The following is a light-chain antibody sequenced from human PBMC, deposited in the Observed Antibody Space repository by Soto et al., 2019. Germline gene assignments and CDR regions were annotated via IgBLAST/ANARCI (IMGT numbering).Light chain of an antibody. CDR2: WAS. V-gene: IGKV4-1*01. Sequence: DIVMTQSPDSLAVSLGERATINCKSSQSVLYSSNNKNYLAWYQQKPGQPPKLLTSWASTRESGVPDRFSGSGSGTDFTLTISSLQAEDVAVYXCQQYYSTPPTFGQGTKVEIK. J-gene: IGKJ1*01. CDR3: QQYYSTPPT. CDR1: QSVLYSSNNKNY.